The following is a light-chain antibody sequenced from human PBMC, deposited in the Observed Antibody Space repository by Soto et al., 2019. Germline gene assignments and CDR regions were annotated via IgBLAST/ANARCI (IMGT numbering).Light chain of an antibody. CDR1: QGISSA. V-gene: IGKV1-13*02. CDR3: QQCNSYPLIT. CDR2: DAS. J-gene: IGKJ5*01. Sequence: AIQLTQSPSSLSASVGDRVTITCRASQGISSALAWYQQKPGKAPKLLIYDASSLESGVPSRFSGSGSGTDFTLTISSLQPEDFATYYCQQCNSYPLITFGQGTRLEIK.